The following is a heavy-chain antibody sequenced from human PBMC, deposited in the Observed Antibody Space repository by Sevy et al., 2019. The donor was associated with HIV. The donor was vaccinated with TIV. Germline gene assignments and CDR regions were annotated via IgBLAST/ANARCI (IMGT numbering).Heavy chain of an antibody. CDR1: GFTFSSYA. D-gene: IGHD3-22*01. J-gene: IGHJ6*02. CDR3: AGSDSSGRFDVGGMDV. Sequence: GGSLRLSCAASGFTFSSYATHWVRQAPGKGLEWVAVISYDGSNKYYADSVKGRFTISRDNSKNTLYLQMNSLRAEETAGHYAAGSDSSGRFDVGGMDVWGQGTTVTVSS. CDR2: ISYDGSNK. V-gene: IGHV3-30-3*01.